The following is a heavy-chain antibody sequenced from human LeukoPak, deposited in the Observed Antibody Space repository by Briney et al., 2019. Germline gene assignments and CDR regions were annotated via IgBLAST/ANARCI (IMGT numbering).Heavy chain of an antibody. J-gene: IGHJ5*02. CDR3: VRGGGWDAWFDP. CDR2: THYSGST. Sequence: SETLSLTCTVSGGSISSYYWSWIRQPPGKGLEWIGYTHYSGSTNSNPSLKSRVTISVDTSKNQFSLKLRSVTAADTAVYYCVRGGGWDAWFDPWGQGTLVTVSS. CDR1: GGSISSYY. D-gene: IGHD6-19*01. V-gene: IGHV4-59*01.